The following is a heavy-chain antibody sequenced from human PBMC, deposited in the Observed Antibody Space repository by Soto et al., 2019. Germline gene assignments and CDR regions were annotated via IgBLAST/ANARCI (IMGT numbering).Heavy chain of an antibody. CDR2: ISGSGVST. V-gene: IGHV3-23*01. CDR3: AKQGAALYGLDV. Sequence: GGSLRLSCAASGFTFSSYAMSWGRQAPGKGLEWVSTISGSGVSTYYADSVKGRFTISRDNSKNTLYLQMNSLRAEDTAVFYCAKQGAALYGLDVWGQGTTVTVSS. CDR1: GFTFSSYA. J-gene: IGHJ6*02.